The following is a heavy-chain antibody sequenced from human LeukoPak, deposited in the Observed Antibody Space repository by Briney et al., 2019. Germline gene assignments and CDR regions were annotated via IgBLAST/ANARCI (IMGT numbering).Heavy chain of an antibody. CDR2: ICLDGRI. CDR3: ASQGGLRNDF. D-gene: IGHD2-15*01. Sequence: GSLRLSCAASGFTFSSYAMSWVRQPPGKGLEWIGEICLDGRIHYTPSLRSRISISVDRSKDQFSLNLISVAAADTAIYFCASQGGLRNDFWGQGILVTVSS. CDR1: GFTFSSYAM. V-gene: IGHV4-4*01. J-gene: IGHJ4*02.